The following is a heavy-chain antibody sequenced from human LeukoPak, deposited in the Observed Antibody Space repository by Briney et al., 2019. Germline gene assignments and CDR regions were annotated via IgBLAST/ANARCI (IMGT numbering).Heavy chain of an antibody. J-gene: IGHJ4*02. CDR1: GFTFSTYW. V-gene: IGHV3-74*01. CDR3: GSRIGYCRSSSCKAPY. CDR2: INPDGSST. D-gene: IGHD2-2*01. Sequence: PGGSLRLSCAGSGFTFSTYWMHWVRQAPGKGLVWVSRINPDGSSTSYADSVKGRFTISRDNAENTMYLQMNSLRAEDTAVYYCGSRIGYCRSSSCKAPYWGQGTLVTVSS.